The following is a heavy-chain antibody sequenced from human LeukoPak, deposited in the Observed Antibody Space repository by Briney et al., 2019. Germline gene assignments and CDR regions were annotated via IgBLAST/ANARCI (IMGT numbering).Heavy chain of an antibody. D-gene: IGHD2-2*01. V-gene: IGHV3-23*01. Sequence: GGSLRLSCVASGFTFNNYAMYWVRQAPGKGLEWVSGISGSGGSTNYADSVKGRFIISRDNSKNTLYVQMNSLRAEDTAVYYCAKGEPAARPTTFDYWGQGTLVTVSS. CDR1: GFTFNNYA. J-gene: IGHJ4*02. CDR2: ISGSGGST. CDR3: AKGEPAARPTTFDY.